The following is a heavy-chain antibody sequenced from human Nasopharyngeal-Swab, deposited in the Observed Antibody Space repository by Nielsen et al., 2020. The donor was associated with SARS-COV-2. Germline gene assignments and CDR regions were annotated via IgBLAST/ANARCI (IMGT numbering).Heavy chain of an antibody. J-gene: IGHJ6*03. CDR2: IWYDGSNK. CDR1: GFTFSSYG. CDR3: AKDSMDTAMVYDYYYYMDV. V-gene: IGHV3-30*02. D-gene: IGHD5-18*01. Sequence: GGSLRLSCAASGFTFSSYGMHWVRQAPGKGLEWVAFIWYDGSNKYYADSVKGRFTISRDNSKNTLYLQMNSLRAEDTAVYYCAKDSMDTAMVYDYYYYMDVWGKGTTVTVSS.